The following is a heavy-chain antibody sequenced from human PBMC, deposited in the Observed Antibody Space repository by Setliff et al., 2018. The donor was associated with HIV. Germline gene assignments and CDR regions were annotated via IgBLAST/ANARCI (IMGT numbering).Heavy chain of an antibody. D-gene: IGHD2-15*01. CDR1: GDSTISGDYY. Sequence: PSETLSLTCTVSGDSTISGDYYWSWIRQSPGKGLEWIGHIHYKGNIDYNASLKSRLAISSDTSKNQFSLNLSSVIAADTAIYFCARFTVVVFGAGEPSWFDPWGQGILVTVSS. CDR2: IHYKGNI. V-gene: IGHV4-30-4*08. J-gene: IGHJ5*02. CDR3: ARFTVVVFGAGEPSWFDP.